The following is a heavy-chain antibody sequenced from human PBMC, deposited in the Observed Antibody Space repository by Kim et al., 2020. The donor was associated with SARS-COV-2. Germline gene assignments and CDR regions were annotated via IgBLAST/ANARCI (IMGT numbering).Heavy chain of an antibody. V-gene: IGHV3-23*01. Sequence: GRFTISRDNSKNTLYLQMNSLRAEDTAVYYCAKAPFDYYDSSGYYPTIDYWGQGTLVTVSS. J-gene: IGHJ4*02. CDR3: AKAPFDYYDSSGYYPTIDY. D-gene: IGHD3-22*01.